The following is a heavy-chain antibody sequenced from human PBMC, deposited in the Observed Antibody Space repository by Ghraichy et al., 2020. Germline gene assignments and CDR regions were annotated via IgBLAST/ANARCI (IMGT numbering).Heavy chain of an antibody. CDR3: ARDLALWFGELSSYMDV. CDR1: GFTFSSYS. V-gene: IGHV3-21*01. D-gene: IGHD3-10*01. CDR2: ISSSSSI. J-gene: IGHJ6*03. Sequence: GGSLRLSCAASGFTFSSYSMNWVRQAPGKGLEWVSSISSSSSIYYADSVKGRFTISRDNAKNSLYLQMNSLRAEDTAVYYCARDLALWFGELSSYMDVWGKGTTVTVSS.